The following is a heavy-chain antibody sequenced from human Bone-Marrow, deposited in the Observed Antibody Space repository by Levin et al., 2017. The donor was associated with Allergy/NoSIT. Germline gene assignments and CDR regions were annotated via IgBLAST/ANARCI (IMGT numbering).Heavy chain of an antibody. Sequence: SETLSLTCAVSGSSMSSGYYWGWIRQPPGKGLEWIGTIYHSGSTYYNPSLKSRVTISVDTSKIQFSLKLSSVTAADTAVYYCARDYGDYIQGGAFDIWGQGTMVTVSS. J-gene: IGHJ3*02. CDR2: IYHSGST. CDR3: ARDYGDYIQGGAFDI. CDR1: GSSMSSGYY. D-gene: IGHD4-17*01. V-gene: IGHV4-38-2*02.